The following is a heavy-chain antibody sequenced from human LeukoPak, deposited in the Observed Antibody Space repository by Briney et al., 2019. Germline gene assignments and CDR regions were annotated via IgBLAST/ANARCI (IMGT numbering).Heavy chain of an antibody. Sequence: SETLSLTCTVSGGSISSSSHDWGWIRQPPGKGLEWIGSIYYSGSTYYNPSLKSRVTISVDTSKNQFSLKLSSATAADTAVYYCARLEVAEVDPWGQGTLVTVSS. CDR3: ARLEVAEVDP. CDR2: IYYSGST. J-gene: IGHJ5*02. CDR1: GGSISSSSHD. D-gene: IGHD6-19*01. V-gene: IGHV4-39*01.